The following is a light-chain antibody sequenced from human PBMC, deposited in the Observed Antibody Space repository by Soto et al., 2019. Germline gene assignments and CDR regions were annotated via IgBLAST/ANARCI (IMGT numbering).Light chain of an antibody. CDR1: SSNIGAGYD. Sequence: QSVLTQPPSVSAAPGQRVTMSCSGSSSNIGAGYDVHWYQQLPGTAPKLLIFGNTKRPSGVPDRFSGSKSGSSASLAITGLQAEDEADYYCQSTSLSDFHVFGTGTKVTVL. CDR3: QSTSLSDFHV. V-gene: IGLV1-40*01. CDR2: GNT. J-gene: IGLJ1*01.